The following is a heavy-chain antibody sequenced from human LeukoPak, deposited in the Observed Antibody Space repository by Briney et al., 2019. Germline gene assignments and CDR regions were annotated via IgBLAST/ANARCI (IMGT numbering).Heavy chain of an antibody. CDR1: CGSFSGYY. D-gene: IGHD3-3*01. J-gene: IGHJ5*02. CDR2: INRSGST. CDR3: ASHDFWSGFQS. V-gene: IGHV4-34*01. Sequence: TPSETLSLTCAVYCGSFSGYYWSCIRHPPGKGREWMGEINRSGSTTYNPYFTSRVTIPGAPSKSQFSLKLSSVTAADTAVYYCASHDFWSGFQSWGQGTLVTVSS.